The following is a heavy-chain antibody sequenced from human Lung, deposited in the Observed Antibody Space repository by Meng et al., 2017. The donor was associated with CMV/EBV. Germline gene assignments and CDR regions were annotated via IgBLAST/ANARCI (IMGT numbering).Heavy chain of an antibody. V-gene: IGHV4-34*01. D-gene: IGHD2-2*01. J-gene: IGHJ6*02. Sequence: SETXSLTCAPYGGPFSGHYWSWIRQTPGKGLERIGEINHSGSTNYNPSLKSRVTISVDVSKNQFSLKVTSVTAADTAVYYCARDLGYCSSTSCYYYYGMDVXGQGXTVTVSS. CDR3: ARDLGYCSSTSCYYYYGMDV. CDR1: GGPFSGHY. CDR2: INHSGST.